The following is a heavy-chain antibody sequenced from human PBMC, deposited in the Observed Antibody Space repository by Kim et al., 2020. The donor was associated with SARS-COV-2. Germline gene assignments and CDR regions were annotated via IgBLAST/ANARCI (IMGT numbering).Heavy chain of an antibody. CDR1: GFTFSSYA. Sequence: GGSLRLSCAASGFTFSSYAMHWVRQAPGKGLEWVAVISYDGSNKYYADSVKGRFTISRDNSKNTLYLQMNSLRAEDTAVYYCARGVTSVAGLDYYFDYWG. CDR3: ARGVTSVAGLDYYFDY. V-gene: IGHV3-30*04. D-gene: IGHD6-19*01. J-gene: IGHJ4*01. CDR2: ISYDGSNK.